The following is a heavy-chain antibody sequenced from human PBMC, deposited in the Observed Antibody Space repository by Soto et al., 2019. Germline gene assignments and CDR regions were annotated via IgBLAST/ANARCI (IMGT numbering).Heavy chain of an antibody. CDR2: NYYIGTT. V-gene: IGHV4-31*03. CDR1: GGSLTSNGYY. J-gene: IGHJ3*02. Sequence: QVHLQESGPGLVKPSQTLSLTCTVSGGSLTSNGYYWSWIRQRPEKGLEWLGYNYYIGTTHFNPSLKSRLSISMDTSNNQFSLILTSVTAADTAVYFCAGDLLYRAVFEIWGQGTLVTVSA. CDR3: AGDLLYRAVFEI. D-gene: IGHD3-3*01.